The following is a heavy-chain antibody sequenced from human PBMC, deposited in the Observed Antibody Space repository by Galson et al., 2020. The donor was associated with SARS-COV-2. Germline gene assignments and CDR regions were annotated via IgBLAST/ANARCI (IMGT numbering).Heavy chain of an antibody. CDR2: FDPEDGET. V-gene: IGHV1-24*01. D-gene: IGHD6-19*01. Sequence: GESLKISCKVSGYTLTELSMHWVRQAPGKGPEWMGGFDPEDGETIYAQKFQGRVTMTEDTSTDTAYMGLSSLRSEDTAVYYCATGTAVACTVDDYYYYYGMDVWGQGTTVTVAS. J-gene: IGHJ6*02. CDR1: GYTLTELS. CDR3: ATGTAVACTVDDYYYYYGMDV.